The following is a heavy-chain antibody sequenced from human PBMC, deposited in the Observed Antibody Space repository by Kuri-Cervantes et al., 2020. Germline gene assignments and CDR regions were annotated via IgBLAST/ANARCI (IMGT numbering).Heavy chain of an antibody. CDR1: GFTFSSYA. J-gene: IGHJ4*02. CDR2: INHSGSI. CDR3: ARDRKSLHLVVVATTAY. V-gene: IGHV4-34*01. Sequence: GSLRLSCAASGFTFSSYAMSWVRQAPGKGLEWIGEINHSGSINYNPSLKSRVTISVDTSKNHFSLKLNSVTAADTAAYSCARDRKSLHLVVVATTAYWGQGTLVTVSS. D-gene: IGHD2-15*01.